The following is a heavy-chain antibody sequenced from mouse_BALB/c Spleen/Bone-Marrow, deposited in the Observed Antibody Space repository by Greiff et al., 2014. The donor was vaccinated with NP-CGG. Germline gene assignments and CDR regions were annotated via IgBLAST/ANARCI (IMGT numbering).Heavy chain of an antibody. CDR3: ASYYDGSGRFAY. CDR2: IDPANGNT. CDR1: GFNIKDTY. D-gene: IGHD1-1*01. V-gene: IGHV14-3*02. Sequence: VQLQQSGAELVKPGASVKLSCTASGFNIKDTYMHWVKQRPEQGLEWIGRIDPANGNTKYDPKFQGKATITADKSSNTAYLQLSSLTSEDTAVYFCASYYDGSGRFAYWGQGTLLTVSA. J-gene: IGHJ3*01.